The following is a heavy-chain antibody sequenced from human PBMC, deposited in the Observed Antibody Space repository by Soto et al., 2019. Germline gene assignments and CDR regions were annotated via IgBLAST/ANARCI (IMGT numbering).Heavy chain of an antibody. Sequence: GGSLRLSCAASGFTFRSYGIHWVRQAPGKGLEWVAVIWYDGSNKYYADSVKGRFTISRDNSKNTLYLQMNSLRAEDTAVYYCAKRLQGGYYYYGMDVWGQGTTVTVSS. CDR1: GFTFRSYG. D-gene: IGHD5-18*01. J-gene: IGHJ6*02. CDR2: IWYDGSNK. V-gene: IGHV3-33*06. CDR3: AKRLQGGYYYYGMDV.